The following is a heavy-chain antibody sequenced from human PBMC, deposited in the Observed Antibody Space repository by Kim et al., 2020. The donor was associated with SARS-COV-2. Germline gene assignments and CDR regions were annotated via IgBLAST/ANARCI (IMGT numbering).Heavy chain of an antibody. Sequence: NYNPSFKSRVTISPATSKNQVSLKLSSVTAADTAVYYCGRAGDSSGYPDYWGQGILVTVSS. J-gene: IGHJ4*02. CDR3: GRAGDSSGYPDY. D-gene: IGHD3-22*01. V-gene: IGHV4-59*01.